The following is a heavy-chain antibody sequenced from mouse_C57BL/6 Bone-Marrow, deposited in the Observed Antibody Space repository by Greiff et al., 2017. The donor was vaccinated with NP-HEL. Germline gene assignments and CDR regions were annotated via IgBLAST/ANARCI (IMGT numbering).Heavy chain of an antibody. V-gene: IGHV5-6*01. J-gene: IGHJ2*01. CDR1: GFTFSSYG. D-gene: IGHD2-3*01. CDR2: ISSGGSYT. CDR3: ARHGGYDDYGGD. Sequence: EVKVVESGGDLAKPGGSLKLSCAASGFTFSSYGMSWVRQTPDKRLEWVATISSGGSYTYYPDSVKGRFTISRDNANNTLYLQMSSLKSEDTAMYYCARHGGYDDYGGDWGKGTTLTVSS.